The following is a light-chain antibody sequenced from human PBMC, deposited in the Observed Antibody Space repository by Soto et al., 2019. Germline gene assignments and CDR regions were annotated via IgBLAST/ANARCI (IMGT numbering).Light chain of an antibody. CDR1: QSVSMNY. J-gene: IGKJ5*01. V-gene: IGKV3D-20*02. CDR2: GAS. Sequence: DILLTQSPCRLTLSAGERAILSCRAGQSVSMNYLDWYQQQLGRPPSLLIYGASNRATGIPARFSGSGSGTDFTLTISSLEPEDFKVYYCQQRDSWPITFGQGTRLEIK. CDR3: QQRDSWPIT.